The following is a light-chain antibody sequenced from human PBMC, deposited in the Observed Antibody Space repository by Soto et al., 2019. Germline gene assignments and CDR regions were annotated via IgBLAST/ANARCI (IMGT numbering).Light chain of an antibody. CDR3: SSYTGSNNAYV. CDR1: SNDVGGYNY. V-gene: IGLV2-8*01. Sequence: QSALAQPPSASGSPGQSVTISCTGTSNDVGGYNYVSWYQQHPGKAPKLMIYEVSKRPSGVPDRFSGSKSGNTASLTVSGLQAEDEGDYYCSSYTGSNNAYVFGTGTKVTV. J-gene: IGLJ1*01. CDR2: EVS.